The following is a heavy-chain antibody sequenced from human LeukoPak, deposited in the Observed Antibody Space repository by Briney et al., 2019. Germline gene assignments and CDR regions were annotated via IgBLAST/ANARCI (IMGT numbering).Heavy chain of an antibody. V-gene: IGHV3-7*01. CDR3: ARDPRITIFGVVTDENGDY. D-gene: IGHD3-3*01. Sequence: GGSLRLSCAASGFTFSSYWMTWVRQAPGKGLEWVANIKQDGSDKYYVDSVKGRFTISRDNAKNSLYLQMNSLRAEDTAVYYCARDPRITIFGVVTDENGDYWGQGTLVTVSS. CDR2: IKQDGSDK. J-gene: IGHJ4*02. CDR1: GFTFSSYW.